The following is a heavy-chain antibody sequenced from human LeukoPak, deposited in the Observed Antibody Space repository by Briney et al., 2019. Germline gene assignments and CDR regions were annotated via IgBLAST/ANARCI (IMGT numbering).Heavy chain of an antibody. CDR2: IWYDGSNK. V-gene: IGHV3-33*06. CDR1: GFTFSSYG. D-gene: IGHD6-19*01. Sequence: PGGSLRLSCAASGFTFSSYGMHWVRQAPGKGLEGEAVIWYDGSNKYYADSVKGRFTISRDNSKNTLYLQMNSLRAEDTAVYYCAKDRSIAVMYYFDYWGQGTLVTVSS. J-gene: IGHJ4*02. CDR3: AKDRSIAVMYYFDY.